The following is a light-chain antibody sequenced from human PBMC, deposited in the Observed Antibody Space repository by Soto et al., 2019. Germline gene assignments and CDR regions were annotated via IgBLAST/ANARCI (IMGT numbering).Light chain of an antibody. Sequence: EIQMTQSPSTLSRSVGDRVTITCRASQTISSWLAWYHRKPGKAPKLLIYKASTLKSGGPSRFSGSGSGTDFTLTISSLQPEDFATYYCRKYNTAPAFGQGTRLEI. J-gene: IGKJ5*01. CDR2: KAS. V-gene: IGKV1-5*03. CDR1: QTISSW. CDR3: RKYNTAPA.